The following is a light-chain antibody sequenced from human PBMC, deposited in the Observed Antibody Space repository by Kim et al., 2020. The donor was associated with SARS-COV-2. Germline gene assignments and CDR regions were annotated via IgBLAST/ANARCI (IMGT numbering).Light chain of an antibody. CDR3: QVWDTSDHYV. CDR2: YER. J-gene: IGLJ1*01. CDR1: DIGRKS. V-gene: IGLV3-21*04. Sequence: VTPGKTARITCGGEDIGRKSVHWYQQRPGQAPVLVISYERDRPSGIPERFSGSNAGNTATLTISRVETGDEADYYCQVWDTSDHYVFGSGTKVTVL.